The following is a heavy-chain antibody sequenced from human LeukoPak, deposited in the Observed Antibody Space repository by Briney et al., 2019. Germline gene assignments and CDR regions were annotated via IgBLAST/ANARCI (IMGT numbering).Heavy chain of an antibody. CDR3: ARGDDYGDYWGLY. V-gene: IGHV3-11*04. D-gene: IGHD4-17*01. Sequence: GGSLRLSCAASGFTFSDYYMSWVRQAPGKGLEWVSYISSSGSTIYYADSVKGRFTISRDNAKNSLYLQMNSPRAEDTAVYYCARGDDYGDYWGLYWGQGTLVTVSS. CDR1: GFTFSDYY. CDR2: ISSSGSTI. J-gene: IGHJ4*02.